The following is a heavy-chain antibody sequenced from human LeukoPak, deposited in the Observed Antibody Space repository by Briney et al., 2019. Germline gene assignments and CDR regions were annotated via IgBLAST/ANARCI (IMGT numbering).Heavy chain of an antibody. CDR2: IYSGGST. D-gene: IGHD3-22*01. Sequence: GGSLRLSCAASGFTVSSNYMSWVRQAPGKGLEWVSVIYSGGSTYYADSVKGRFTISRDISKNTLYLQMNSLRAEDTAVYYCTRDSTTYYYDRRDTFDIWGQGTMVTVSS. CDR1: GFTVSSNY. J-gene: IGHJ3*02. CDR3: TRDSTTYYYDRRDTFDI. V-gene: IGHV3-53*01.